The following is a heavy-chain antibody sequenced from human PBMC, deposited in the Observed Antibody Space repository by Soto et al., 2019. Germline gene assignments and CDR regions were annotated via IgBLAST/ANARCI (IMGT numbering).Heavy chain of an antibody. J-gene: IGHJ6*03. Sequence: EVQLLESGGGLVQPGGSLRLSCAASGFTFSFYAMNWVRQAPGKGLEWVSGISGSGAGTSYADSVKGRFTISRDNSKKTLYLQMNSLKAEDTAVYYCAKDLNSNAGSYYYYMDVWGTGTTVTVSS. CDR1: GFTFSFYA. CDR3: AKDLNSNAGSYYYYMDV. V-gene: IGHV3-23*01. D-gene: IGHD5-12*01. CDR2: ISGSGAGT.